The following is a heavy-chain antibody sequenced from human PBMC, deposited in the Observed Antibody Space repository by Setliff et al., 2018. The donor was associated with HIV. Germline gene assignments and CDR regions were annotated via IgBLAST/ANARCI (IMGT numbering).Heavy chain of an antibody. CDR3: ARKSRYSDTSGYFKHYIYYYLDV. D-gene: IGHD3-22*01. Sequence: KASETLSLTCTVSGGSVSSGGYYWSWIRQPPGKGPEWIGEINHSGSTKYNPSLKNRVTMSVDTSKIQFSLRVTSVTAADSSIFYCARKSRYSDTSGYFKHYIYYYLDVWGKGTTVTVSS. J-gene: IGHJ6*03. CDR1: GGSVSSGGYY. CDR2: INHSGST. V-gene: IGHV4-61*08.